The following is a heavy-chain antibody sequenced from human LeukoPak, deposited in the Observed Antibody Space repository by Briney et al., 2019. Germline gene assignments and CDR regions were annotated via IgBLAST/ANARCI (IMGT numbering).Heavy chain of an antibody. V-gene: IGHV1-18*01. D-gene: IGHD5-12*01. Sequence: ASVKVSCKASGGTFSSYAISWVRQAPGQGLEWMGWISAYNGNTNYAQKLQGRVTMTTDTSTSTAYMELRSLRSDGTAVYYCARELLSYDSQGYWGQGTLVTVSS. J-gene: IGHJ4*02. CDR3: ARELLSYDSQGY. CDR2: ISAYNGNT. CDR1: GGTFSSYA.